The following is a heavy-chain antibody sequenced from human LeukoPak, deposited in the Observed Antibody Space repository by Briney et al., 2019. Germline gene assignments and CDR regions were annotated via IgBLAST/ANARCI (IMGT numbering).Heavy chain of an antibody. J-gene: IGHJ3*02. Sequence: PSETLSLTCTVSGGSISSGGYYWSWIRQHPGKGLEWIGYIYYSGSTYYNLSLKSRVTISVDTSKNQFSLKLSSVTAADTAVYYCAREVSVGIGLFDIWGQGTMVTVSS. D-gene: IGHD1-14*01. CDR3: AREVSVGIGLFDI. V-gene: IGHV4-31*03. CDR2: IYYSGST. CDR1: GGSISSGGYY.